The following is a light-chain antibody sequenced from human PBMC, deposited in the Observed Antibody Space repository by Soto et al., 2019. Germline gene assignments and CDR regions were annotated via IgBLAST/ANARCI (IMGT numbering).Light chain of an antibody. CDR1: STNVGSYNF. CDR3: CSYTGSYTLI. V-gene: IGLV2-11*01. Sequence: QSVLTQPSSVSGSPGQSVTISCTGTSTNVGSYNFVSWYQQHPGKAPKFMIYDVSRRPSGVPDRFSGSRSGNTASLTISGLQAEDEADYSCCSYTGSYTLIFGGGTKLTVL. CDR2: DVS. J-gene: IGLJ2*01.